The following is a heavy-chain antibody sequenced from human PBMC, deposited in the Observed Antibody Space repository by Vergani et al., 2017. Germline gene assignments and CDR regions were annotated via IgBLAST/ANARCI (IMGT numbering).Heavy chain of an antibody. CDR3: ARVPAAINYYYYYGMDV. V-gene: IGHV1-2*02. CDR2: INPNSGGT. D-gene: IGHD2-2*02. J-gene: IGHJ6*02. Sequence: QVQLVQSGAEVKKPGASVKVSCKASGYTFTGYYMHWVRQAPGQGLEWMGWINPNSGGTNYAQKFQGRVTMTRGTSSSTAYMERSRLRSDDTAVYYCARVPAAINYYYYYGMDVWGQGTTVTVSS. CDR1: GYTFTGYY.